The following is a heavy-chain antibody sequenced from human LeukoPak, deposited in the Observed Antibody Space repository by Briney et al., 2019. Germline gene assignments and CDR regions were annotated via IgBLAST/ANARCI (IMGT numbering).Heavy chain of an antibody. J-gene: IGHJ1*01. V-gene: IGHV1-2*02. Sequence: ASVKVSCKASGYTFTGYYMHWLRQAPGQGLEWMGWINPNSGGTNYAQKCQGRVTMTRDTSISTAYMELSRLRSEDTAVYYCAKVGVDGAQEYFQHWGQGTLVTVSS. CDR2: INPNSGGT. CDR3: AKVGVDGAQEYFQH. D-gene: IGHD2-8*01. CDR1: GYTFTGYY.